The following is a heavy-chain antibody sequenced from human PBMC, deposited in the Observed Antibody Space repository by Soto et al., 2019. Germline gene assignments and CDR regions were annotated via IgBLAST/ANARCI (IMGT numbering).Heavy chain of an antibody. CDR1: GFTFSSYA. Sequence: GGSLRLSCAASGFTFSSYAMHGVRQAPGKGLEWVAVISYDGSNKYYADSVKGRFTISRDNSKNTLYLQMNSLRAEDTAVYYCAGDQRFLEWLLSSDYYYYGMDVWGQGTTVTVSS. D-gene: IGHD3-3*01. J-gene: IGHJ6*02. V-gene: IGHV3-30-3*01. CDR3: AGDQRFLEWLLSSDYYYYGMDV. CDR2: ISYDGSNK.